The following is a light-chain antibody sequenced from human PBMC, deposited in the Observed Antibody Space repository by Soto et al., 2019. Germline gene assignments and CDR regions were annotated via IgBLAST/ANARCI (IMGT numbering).Light chain of an antibody. CDR2: SNN. CDR1: RSNIGRNT. CDR3: AIWDDSLNGWV. J-gene: IGLJ3*02. Sequence: QSAVTQPPSASGTPGQRVAISCSGGRSNIGRNTVNWYQQLPGTAPKLLIYSNNQRPSGVPDRFSGSKSDTSASLAISGLQSEDEGDYYCAIWDDSLNGWVFGGGTKLTVL. V-gene: IGLV1-44*01.